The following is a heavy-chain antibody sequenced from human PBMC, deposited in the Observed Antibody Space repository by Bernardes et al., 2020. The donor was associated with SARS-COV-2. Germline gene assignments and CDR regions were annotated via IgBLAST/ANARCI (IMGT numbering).Heavy chain of an antibody. V-gene: IGHV4-34*01. CDR1: SGSFSGYY. Sequence: ETLSLTCAVYSGSFSGYYWSWIRQPPGKGLEWIGEINHSGSTNYNPSLQSRVTISIDTSKNQFSLKLSSVTAADTAMYYCARSGQLDNYWGQGTLVTVSS. J-gene: IGHJ4*02. D-gene: IGHD6-6*01. CDR2: INHSGST. CDR3: ARSGQLDNY.